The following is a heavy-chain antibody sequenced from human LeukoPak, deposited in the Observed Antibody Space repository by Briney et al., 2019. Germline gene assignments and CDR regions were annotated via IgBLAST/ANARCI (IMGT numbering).Heavy chain of an antibody. CDR2: IYYSGST. Sequence: SETLSLTCTVSGGSISSSSYYWGWIRQPPGKGLEWIGSIYYSGSTYYNPSLKSRVTISVDTSKNQFSLKLSSVTAADTAVYYCAREGGNTAMGTIDYWGQGTLVTVSS. J-gene: IGHJ4*02. D-gene: IGHD5-18*01. V-gene: IGHV4-39*07. CDR1: GGSISSSSYY. CDR3: AREGGNTAMGTIDY.